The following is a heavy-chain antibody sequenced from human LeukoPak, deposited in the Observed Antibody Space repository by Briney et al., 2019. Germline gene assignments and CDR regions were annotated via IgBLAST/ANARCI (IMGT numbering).Heavy chain of an antibody. Sequence: SETLSLTCTVSGGSVSSGDYYSSWIRQPPGKALEWIGSVYHSGDTYYNPSLKSRVTISVDRSKNQFSLKLNSVTAADTAVYYWARDFDGDHDQDAFDIWGHGTLVTVSS. CDR1: GGSVSSGDYY. CDR3: ARDFDGDHDQDAFDI. J-gene: IGHJ3*02. CDR2: VYHSGDT. V-gene: IGHV4-30-2*01. D-gene: IGHD4-17*01.